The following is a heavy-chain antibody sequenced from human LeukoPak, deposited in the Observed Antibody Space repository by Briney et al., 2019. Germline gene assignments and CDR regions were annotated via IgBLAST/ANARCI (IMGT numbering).Heavy chain of an antibody. Sequence: ASVKVSCKASGYTFTTYGINWVRQAPGQGLEWMGWISTYDGSTKYAQKLRDRVTMIREISTSTVYMELRSLRSDDTAVYYCARTYSSSWSYCDSWGQGTLVTVSS. V-gene: IGHV1-18*01. CDR3: ARTYSSSWSYCDS. CDR1: GYTFTTYG. D-gene: IGHD6-13*01. J-gene: IGHJ4*02. CDR2: ISTYDGST.